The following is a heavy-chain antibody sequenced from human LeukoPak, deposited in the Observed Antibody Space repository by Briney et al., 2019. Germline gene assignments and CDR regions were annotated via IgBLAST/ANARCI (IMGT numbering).Heavy chain of an antibody. J-gene: IGHJ4*02. Sequence: KTSETLSLTCTVSGASLISGGYYWGWIRQHPGKGLEWIGNIYYSGSTNYNPSLKSRVTISVDTSKNQFSLKLSSVTAADTAAYYCARGYSYGDYWGQGALVTVSS. CDR3: ARGYSYGDY. D-gene: IGHD5-18*01. V-gene: IGHV4-31*03. CDR2: IYYSGST. CDR1: GASLISGGYY.